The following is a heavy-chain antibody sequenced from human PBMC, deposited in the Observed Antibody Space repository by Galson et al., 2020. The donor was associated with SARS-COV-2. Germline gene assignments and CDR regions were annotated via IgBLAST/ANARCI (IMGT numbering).Heavy chain of an antibody. Sequence: ASVKVSCKVSGYTLTELSMHWVRQAPGKGLEWMGGFDPEDGETIYAQKFQGRVTMTEDTSTDTAYMELSSLGSEDTAVYYCATNPSLPCGDNYGGLFGTLCARRTWFDPWGQGTLVTVSS. CDR1: GYTLTELS. D-gene: IGHD5-18*01. CDR3: ATNPSLPCGDNYGGLFGTLCARRTWFDP. CDR2: FDPEDGET. J-gene: IGHJ5*02. V-gene: IGHV1-24*01.